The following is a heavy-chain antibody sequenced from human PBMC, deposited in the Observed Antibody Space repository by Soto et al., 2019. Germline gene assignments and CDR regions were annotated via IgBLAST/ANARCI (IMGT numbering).Heavy chain of an antibody. CDR1: GGSFSGYY. V-gene: IGHV4-34*01. D-gene: IGHD3-10*01. CDR3: ARALYYYGSGSYYTLQNYYMEG. CDR2: IDHSRST. J-gene: IGHJ6*03. Sequence: SETLSLTCALYGGSFSGYYLNWTRQPPGKGLERIGEIDHSRSTNYNPPLTSRVTISVDTSKNQFSLKLSSVTAADTAVYYCARALYYYGSGSYYTLQNYYMEGWGKGTTVTVSS.